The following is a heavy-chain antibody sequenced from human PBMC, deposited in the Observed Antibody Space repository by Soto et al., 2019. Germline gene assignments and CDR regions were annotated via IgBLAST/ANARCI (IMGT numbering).Heavy chain of an antibody. V-gene: IGHV4-38-2*02. CDR2: IYHSGST. D-gene: IGHD3-9*01. Sequence: LSLTCAVSGYSISSGYYWGWIRQPPGKGLEWIGSIYHSGSTYYNPSLKSRVTISVDTSKNQFSLKLSSVTAADTAVYYCARELRYFDWSPGYWGQGTLVTV. CDR3: ARELRYFDWSPGY. J-gene: IGHJ4*02. CDR1: GYSISSGYY.